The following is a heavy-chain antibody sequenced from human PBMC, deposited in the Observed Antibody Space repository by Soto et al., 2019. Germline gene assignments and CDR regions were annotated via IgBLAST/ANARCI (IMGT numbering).Heavy chain of an antibody. CDR3: ARDHTAVAGTNYYGMDV. Sequence: QVQLVESGGGVVQPGRSLRLSCAASGFTFSSYGMHWVRQAPGKGLEWVAVIWYDGSNKYYADSVKGRFTISRDNSKNTLYLQMNSLRAEDTAVYYCARDHTAVAGTNYYGMDVWGQGTTVTVSS. CDR1: GFTFSSYG. D-gene: IGHD6-19*01. V-gene: IGHV3-33*01. J-gene: IGHJ6*02. CDR2: IWYDGSNK.